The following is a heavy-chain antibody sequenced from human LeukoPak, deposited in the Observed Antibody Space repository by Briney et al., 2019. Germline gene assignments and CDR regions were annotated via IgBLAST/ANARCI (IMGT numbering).Heavy chain of an antibody. J-gene: IGHJ4*02. CDR3: ATTTATGYSGYDLVDY. CDR2: ISGSGGST. V-gene: IGHV3-23*01. D-gene: IGHD5-12*01. Sequence: GGSLRLSCAASGFTFSSYAMSWVRQAPGKGLEWVSAISGSGGSTFYADSVKGRFTISRDNSKNTRYLQMNSLRAEDTAVYYCATTTATGYSGYDLVDYWGQGTLVTVSS. CDR1: GFTFSSYA.